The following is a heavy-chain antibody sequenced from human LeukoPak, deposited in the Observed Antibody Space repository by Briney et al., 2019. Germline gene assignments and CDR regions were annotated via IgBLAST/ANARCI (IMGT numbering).Heavy chain of an antibody. V-gene: IGHV3-33*08. Sequence: PGGSLRLSCAASGFTFSSYAMSWVRQAPGKGLEWVAIIWYDGSNKHYADSVKGRFTISRDNSKNTLYLEMNSLRVEDTAVYYCARSYYYDRSAGGWFDPWGQGTLVTVSS. J-gene: IGHJ5*02. D-gene: IGHD3-22*01. CDR2: IWYDGSNK. CDR1: GFTFSSYA. CDR3: ARSYYYDRSAGGWFDP.